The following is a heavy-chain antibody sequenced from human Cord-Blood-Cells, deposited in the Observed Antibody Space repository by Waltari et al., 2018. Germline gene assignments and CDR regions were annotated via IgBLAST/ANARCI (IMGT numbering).Heavy chain of an antibody. D-gene: IGHD3-10*01. J-gene: IGHJ3*02. CDR2: INPNSGST. CDR3: ARGSGRELDAFDI. CDR1: GYTFTGYY. Sequence: QVQLVQSGAEVKKPGASVKVSCKASGYTFTGYYMHWVRQAPGQGLEWMGWINPNSGSTNYAQKFQGWVTMTRDTSISTAYMELSRLRSDDTAVYYCARGSGRELDAFDIWGQGTMVTVSS. V-gene: IGHV1-2*04.